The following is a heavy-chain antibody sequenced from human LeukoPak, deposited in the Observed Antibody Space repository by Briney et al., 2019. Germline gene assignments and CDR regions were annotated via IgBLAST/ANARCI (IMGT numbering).Heavy chain of an antibody. J-gene: IGHJ4*02. CDR3: ARGGGDIVVVPAAVREPAFHY. CDR2: INHSGNT. Sequence: SETLSLTCAVYGGSFSAYYWSWIRQPPGKGLEWIGEINHSGNTNYNPSLESRVTISVDTSKNQFSLKLSSVTAADTAVYYCARGGGDIVVVPAAVREPAFHYWGQGTLVTVSS. D-gene: IGHD2-2*01. V-gene: IGHV4-34*01. CDR1: GGSFSAYY.